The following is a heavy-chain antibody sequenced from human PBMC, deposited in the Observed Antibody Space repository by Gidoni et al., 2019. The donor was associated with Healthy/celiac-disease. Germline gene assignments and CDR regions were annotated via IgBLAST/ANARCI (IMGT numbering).Heavy chain of an antibody. J-gene: IGHJ6*02. CDR3: ATSDSSGWYCMDV. V-gene: IGHV3-30-3*01. D-gene: IGHD6-19*01. CDR2: MSYDGSNK. Sequence: QVQLVESGGGVVKPGRSLRRPCAAAGFTFSSYAMHWVRQAPGKGLEWVAVMSYDGSNKYYAASVKGRFTISRDNSKNTLYLQMNSLRAEDTAVYYCATSDSSGWYCMDVWGQGTTVTVSS. CDR1: GFTFSSYA.